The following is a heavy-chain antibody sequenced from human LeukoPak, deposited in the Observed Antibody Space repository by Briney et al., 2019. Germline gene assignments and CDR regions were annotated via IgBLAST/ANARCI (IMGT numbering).Heavy chain of an antibody. CDR3: ARSQCYGGLFDF. V-gene: IGHV4-59*01. CDR1: GGSISSYY. J-gene: IGHJ4*02. CDR2: VYHGGGT. D-gene: IGHD6-25*01. Sequence: SETLSLTCTVPGGSISSYYWSWVRRPPGKGLEWVGSVYHGGGTRYNASLKSRVTVFRDTSRNPFSLGLSSVTADDTAVYHCARSQCYGGLFDFWGQGTLVTVSS.